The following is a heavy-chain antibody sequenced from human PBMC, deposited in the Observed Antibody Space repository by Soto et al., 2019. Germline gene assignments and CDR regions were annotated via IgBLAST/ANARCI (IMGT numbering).Heavy chain of an antibody. V-gene: IGHV1-2*04. CDR1: GYTFTGYY. J-gene: IGHJ6*02. CDR2: INPNSGGT. D-gene: IGHD2-21*02. Sequence: GASVKVSCKASGYTFTGYYMHWVRQAPGQGLEWMGWINPNSGGTNYAQKFQGWVTMTRDTSTSTAYMEPSRLRSDDTAVYYCAIQCGGDCYSGSTDYYYCGMDVWGQGTTVTVSS. CDR3: AIQCGGDCYSGSTDYYYCGMDV.